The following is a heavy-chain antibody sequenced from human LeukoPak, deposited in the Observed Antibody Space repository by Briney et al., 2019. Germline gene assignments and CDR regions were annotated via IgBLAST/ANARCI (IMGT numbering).Heavy chain of an antibody. V-gene: IGHV4-59*01. J-gene: IGHJ6*02. CDR3: ARGHPPNLDV. Sequence: SETLSLTCTVSGGSIDTYHWSWIRQPPGKGLDWIGYIHYNGNTNNNPSLKSRVTISIDTSNNQFSLRLSSMTAADTAVYYCARGHPPNLDVWGQGTTVTVSS. CDR2: IHYNGNT. CDR1: GGSIDTYH.